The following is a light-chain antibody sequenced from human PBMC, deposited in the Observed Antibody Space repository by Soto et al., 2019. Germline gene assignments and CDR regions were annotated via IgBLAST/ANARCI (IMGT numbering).Light chain of an antibody. CDR2: DVT. J-gene: IGLJ1*01. CDR1: SRDGGGYNC. Sequence: SVMSEPRGVSGCRGQSVTIWFTGTSRDGGGYNCVSWYRGRPGKAPTLMIYDVTKRPSQVPDRLSRSKSGHTASLTISGLHAEDEPDYYDCSYADSYTHVFRTGTNVTVL. V-gene: IGLV2-11*01. CDR3: CSYADSYTHV.